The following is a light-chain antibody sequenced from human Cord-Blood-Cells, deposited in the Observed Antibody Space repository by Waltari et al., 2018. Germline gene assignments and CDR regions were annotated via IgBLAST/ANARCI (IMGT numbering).Light chain of an antibody. Sequence: SYVLTQQPSVSVAPGKTARITCGGNNIGSKSVHWYQQKSGQAPVLVIYYDSDRPSGIPERFSGSNSGNTATLTISRVEAGDEADYYCQVWDSSSDHYVFGTGTKVTVL. J-gene: IGLJ1*01. CDR2: YDS. CDR1: NIGSKS. CDR3: QVWDSSSDHYV. V-gene: IGLV3-21*04.